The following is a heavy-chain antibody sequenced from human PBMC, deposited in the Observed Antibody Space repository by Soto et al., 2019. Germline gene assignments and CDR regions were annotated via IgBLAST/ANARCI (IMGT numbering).Heavy chain of an antibody. CDR1: GGSSSTCS. Sequence: SVKVSCKSSGGSSSTCSITWVRQAPGQGLEWKGGIIPVFGTTNYAQKFQGRLTITADESTSTAYMQLSSLRSEDTAVYYCARADVXVTPAAMPEYFYYGLDVWGPGTTVTVSS. CDR3: ARADVXVTPAAMPEYFYYGLDV. J-gene: IGHJ6*02. CDR2: IIPVFGTT. V-gene: IGHV1-69*13. D-gene: IGHD2-2*01.